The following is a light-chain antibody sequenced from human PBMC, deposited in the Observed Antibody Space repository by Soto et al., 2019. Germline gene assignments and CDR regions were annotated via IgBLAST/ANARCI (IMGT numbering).Light chain of an antibody. V-gene: IGKV1-9*01. J-gene: IGKJ5*01. Sequence: DIQLTQSPSFLSASVGDIVSITCRASQDLSSHLAWYQQRPGKAPKLLIYAASTLQGGVPSRFSGSGSGTEFTLTITSLQPEDFATYYCQQLNTYPITFGQGTRLEI. CDR2: AAS. CDR1: QDLSSH. CDR3: QQLNTYPIT.